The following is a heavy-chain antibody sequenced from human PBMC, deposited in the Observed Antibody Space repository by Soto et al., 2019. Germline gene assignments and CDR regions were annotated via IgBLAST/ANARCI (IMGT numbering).Heavy chain of an antibody. J-gene: IGHJ4*02. V-gene: IGHV3-49*04. CDR2: IRSKAYGGTT. D-gene: IGHD3-22*01. CDR1: GFTFGDYA. Sequence: PGGSLRLSCTASGFTFGDYAMSWVRQAPGKGLEWVGSIRSKAYGGTTEYAASVKGRFTISRDDSKSIAYLQMNSLKTEDTAVYYCTREDYYDSSGPHFDYWGQGTLVTVSS. CDR3: TREDYYDSSGPHFDY.